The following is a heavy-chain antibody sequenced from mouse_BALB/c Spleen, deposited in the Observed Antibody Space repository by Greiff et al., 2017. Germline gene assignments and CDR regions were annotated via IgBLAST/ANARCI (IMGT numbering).Heavy chain of an antibody. CDR2: IFPGTGTT. Sequence: QVQLQQSGAELVKPGASVKLSCKTSGYTFTSYWIQWVKQRPGQGLGWIGEIFPGTGTTYYNEKFKGKATLTIDTSSSTAYMQLSSLTSEDSAVYFCARWGADWGQGTLVTVSA. CDR1: GYTFTSYW. V-gene: IGHV1S132*01. J-gene: IGHJ3*01. CDR3: ARWGAD.